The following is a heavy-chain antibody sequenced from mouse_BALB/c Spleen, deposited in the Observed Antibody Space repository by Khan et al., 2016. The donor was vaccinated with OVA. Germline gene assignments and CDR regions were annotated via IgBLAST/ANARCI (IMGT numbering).Heavy chain of an antibody. Sequence: QIQLVQSGPELKKPGETVKISCKASGYTFTNYGMNWVKQAPGKGLKWMGWIYTYTGEPTYADDFKGRFAFSLETSASTAYLQINNLKNEDTATYFCARGGGRAMNYWGQGTSVTVSS. CDR3: ARGGGRAMNY. V-gene: IGHV9-3-1*01. D-gene: IGHD1-1*02. J-gene: IGHJ4*01. CDR1: GYTFTNYG. CDR2: IYTYTGEP.